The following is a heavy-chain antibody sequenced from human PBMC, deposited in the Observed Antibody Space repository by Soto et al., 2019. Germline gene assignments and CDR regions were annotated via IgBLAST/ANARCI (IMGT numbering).Heavy chain of an antibody. J-gene: IGHJ5*02. CDR3: ARDGGRDGYFGNWLDP. V-gene: IGHV1-69*12. D-gene: IGHD5-12*01. Sequence: QVQLVQSGAEVKKPGSSVKVSCKASGGTFSNYAISWVRQAPGQGLEWVGGIIPIFGTTNFAQKFRGRVTITADESTTTAYMELSGLRSEDTAVYYCARDGGRDGYFGNWLDPWGQGTRVTVSS. CDR2: IIPIFGTT. CDR1: GGTFSNYA.